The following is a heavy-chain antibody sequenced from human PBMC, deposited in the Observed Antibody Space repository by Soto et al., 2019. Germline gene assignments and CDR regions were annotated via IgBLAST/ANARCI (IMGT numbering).Heavy chain of an antibody. Sequence: QVQLQEAGPGLVKPSQTLSLTCTVSGGSISSGDYYWSWIRQPPGKGLEWIGYIYYSGSTYYNPSLKSRVTISVDPSKNQFSLKLSSVTAADTAVYYCAPTWTYCSSTSCYTAWFDHWGQGTLVTVSS. J-gene: IGHJ5*02. CDR1: GGSISSGDYY. D-gene: IGHD2-2*02. CDR3: APTWTYCSSTSCYTAWFDH. V-gene: IGHV4-30-4*01. CDR2: IYYSGST.